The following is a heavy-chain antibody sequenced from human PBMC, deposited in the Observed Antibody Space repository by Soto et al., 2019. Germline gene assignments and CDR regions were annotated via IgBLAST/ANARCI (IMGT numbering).Heavy chain of an antibody. CDR2: IYPGDSDT. J-gene: IGHJ3*02. CDR3: ARALCGGDCYYHAFDI. V-gene: IGHV5-51*01. CDR1: GYSFTSYW. Sequence: PGESLKISCKGSGYSFTSYWIGWVRQMPVKGLEWMGIIYPGDSDTRYSPSFQGQVTISADKSISTAYLQWSSLKASDTAMYYCARALCGGDCYYHAFDIWGQGTMVTVSS. D-gene: IGHD2-21*02.